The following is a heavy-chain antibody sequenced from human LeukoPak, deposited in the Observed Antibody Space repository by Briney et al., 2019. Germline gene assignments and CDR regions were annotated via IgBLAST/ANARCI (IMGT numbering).Heavy chain of an antibody. CDR1: GFTFRRYS. J-gene: IGHJ6*03. D-gene: IGHD4-23*01. Sequence: GGSLRLSCAASGFTFRRYSMSWVRQAPGKGLEWVSTINWSSDYIYYAGSVEGRFTISRDNAKNSMCLEMNSLRAEDTAVYFCAREGGNGDYFYYMDVWGKGTTVTVSS. CDR3: AREGGNGDYFYYMDV. V-gene: IGHV3-21*01. CDR2: INWSSDYI.